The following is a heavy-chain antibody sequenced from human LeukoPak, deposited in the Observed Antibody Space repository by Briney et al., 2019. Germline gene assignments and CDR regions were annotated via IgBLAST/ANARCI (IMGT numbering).Heavy chain of an antibody. CDR3: AKVRRGYYDILTGYYKGDYLDY. CDR1: GFTFSSPA. V-gene: IGHV3-23*01. Sequence: GGSLRLSCAASGFTFSSPAMSWVRQAPGKGLEWVSSITPSGDGTYYAASVKGRFTISRDNSKNTLYLQMNSLRAEDTAVYYCAKVRRGYYDILTGYYKGDYLDYWGQGTLVTVSS. J-gene: IGHJ4*02. D-gene: IGHD3-9*01. CDR2: ITPSGDGT.